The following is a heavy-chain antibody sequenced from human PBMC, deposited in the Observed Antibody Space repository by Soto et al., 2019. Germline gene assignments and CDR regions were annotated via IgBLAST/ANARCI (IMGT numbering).Heavy chain of an antibody. J-gene: IGHJ4*02. V-gene: IGHV3-23*01. CDR3: TKANRYCSGANCFTFDY. D-gene: IGHD2-15*01. CDR1: GFTFSNYA. Sequence: GRSLRLSCTASGFTFSNYAMSWVRQAPGKGLEWVSTFSSGGGGTYYADSVKGRFTISRDNSKNTLSLQMNSLRAEDTAVYYCTKANRYCSGANCFTFDYWGLGTLVTVSS. CDR2: FSSGGGGT.